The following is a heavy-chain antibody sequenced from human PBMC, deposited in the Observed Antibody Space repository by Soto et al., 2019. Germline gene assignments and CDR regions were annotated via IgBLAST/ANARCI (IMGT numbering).Heavy chain of an antibody. CDR3: AREGGYSFDF. CDR2: IYPSGRT. J-gene: IGHJ4*02. CDR1: GASISSAGYS. Sequence: QLQLQQSGSGLVKPSQTLSLTCTVSGASISSAGYSWSWIRQPPGKGLEWIGYIYPSGRTYYNPSPKSRVTISVDRSKNQFSLKLSSVPAADTAVYYCAREGGYSFDFWGQGTLVTVSS. D-gene: IGHD5-18*01. V-gene: IGHV4-30-2*01.